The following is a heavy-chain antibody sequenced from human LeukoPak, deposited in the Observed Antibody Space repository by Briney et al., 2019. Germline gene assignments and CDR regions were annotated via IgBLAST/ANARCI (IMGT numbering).Heavy chain of an antibody. D-gene: IGHD3-10*01. V-gene: IGHV3-20*04. CDR1: GFTFSSYA. CDR2: MNWNGAST. CDR3: AVGGRGMYTFDI. J-gene: IGHJ3*02. Sequence: GGSLRLSCAASGFTFSSYAMSWVRQAPGKGLEWVSGMNWNGASTGYADSVKGRFTISRDDAKNSLFLQMNSLRAEDTAFYYCAVGGRGMYTFDIWGQGTMVTVSS.